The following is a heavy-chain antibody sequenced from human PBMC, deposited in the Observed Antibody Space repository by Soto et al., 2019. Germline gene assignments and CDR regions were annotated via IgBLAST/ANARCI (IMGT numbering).Heavy chain of an antibody. Sequence: QVQLVKSGAEVQKPGSSVKVSCKASGYTFTGYYMHWVRQAPGQGLEWMGWINPNSGGTNYAQKFQGWVTMTRETSISTAYMELSRLRSDDTAVYYCAIDYHSGYADAFDIWGQGTMVTVSS. J-gene: IGHJ3*02. CDR3: AIDYHSGYADAFDI. CDR1: GYTFTGYY. D-gene: IGHD5-12*01. CDR2: INPNSGGT. V-gene: IGHV1-2*04.